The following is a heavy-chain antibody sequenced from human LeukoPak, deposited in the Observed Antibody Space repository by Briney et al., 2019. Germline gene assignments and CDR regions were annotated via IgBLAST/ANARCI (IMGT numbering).Heavy chain of an antibody. CDR3: AKEFYTTGGTVMDSQYYYYYGLDV. D-gene: IGHD2-2*02. CDR1: GYTFIDYY. CDR2: INPSGGST. J-gene: IGHJ6*02. V-gene: IGHV1-46*01. Sequence: GASVQVSCKASGYTFIDYYIHLVLQAPGHGFEWMGIINPSGGSTSYAQKFQGRVTMTRDTSTSTVYMELSSLRSDDTAVYYCAKEFYTTGGTVMDSQYYYYYGLDVWGQGTTVTVSS.